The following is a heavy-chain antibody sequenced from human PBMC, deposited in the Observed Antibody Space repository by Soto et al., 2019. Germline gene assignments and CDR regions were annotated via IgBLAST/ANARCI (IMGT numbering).Heavy chain of an antibody. CDR2: INPNSGGT. Sequence: GASVKVSCKASGYTFTGYYMHWVRQAPGQGLEWMGWINPNSGGTNYAQKFQGWVTMTRDTSISTAYMELSRLRSDDTAVYYCARGLSSIAARPEYYYMDVWGKGTTVTVSS. D-gene: IGHD6-6*01. J-gene: IGHJ6*03. CDR1: GYTFTGYY. CDR3: ARGLSSIAARPEYYYMDV. V-gene: IGHV1-2*04.